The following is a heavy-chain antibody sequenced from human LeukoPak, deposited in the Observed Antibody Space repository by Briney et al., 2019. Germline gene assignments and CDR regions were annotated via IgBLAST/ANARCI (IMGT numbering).Heavy chain of an antibody. J-gene: IGHJ6*02. V-gene: IGHV4-59*08. D-gene: IGHD3-10*01. CDR2: IYYRDSP. CDR3: ARQVIRGVIYGMDV. CDR1: GGSISTYY. Sequence: SETLSLTCTVSGGSISTYYWSWIRQPPGQGPEWIGYIYYRDSPDYNPSFASRVTISVDTSKNQLFLKVNSVTAADTAVYYCARQVIRGVIYGMDVWGQGTTVTVSS.